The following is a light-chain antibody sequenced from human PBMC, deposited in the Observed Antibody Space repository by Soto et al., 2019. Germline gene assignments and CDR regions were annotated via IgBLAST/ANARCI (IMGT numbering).Light chain of an antibody. CDR1: SSDVGGYNS. V-gene: IGLV2-14*01. Sequence: QSALTHPASVSGSPGQSITRSCTGTSSDVGGYNSVSWYQQHPGKAPKLMIYEVSHRPSGVSNRFSGSQSANTASLTISGLQAEDEADYYCSSFTTSTTYVFGTGTKVTV. CDR2: EVS. J-gene: IGLJ1*01. CDR3: SSFTTSTTYV.